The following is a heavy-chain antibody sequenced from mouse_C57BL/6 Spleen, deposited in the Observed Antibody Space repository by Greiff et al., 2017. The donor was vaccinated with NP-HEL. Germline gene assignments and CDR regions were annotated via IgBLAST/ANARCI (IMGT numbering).Heavy chain of an antibody. J-gene: IGHJ3*01. Sequence: QVQLQQSGAELVRPGASVTLSCTASGYTFTDYEMHWVKQTPVHGLEWIGAIDPETGGTAYNQKFKGKAILTADKSSSTAYMALRSLTSEDSAVYYCTNRQLRLLAWFAYWGQGTLVTVSA. D-gene: IGHD3-2*02. V-gene: IGHV1-15*01. CDR1: GYTFTDYE. CDR3: TNRQLRLLAWFAY. CDR2: IDPETGGT.